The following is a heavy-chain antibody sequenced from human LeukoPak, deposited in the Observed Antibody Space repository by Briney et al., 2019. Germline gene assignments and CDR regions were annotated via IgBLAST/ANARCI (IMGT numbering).Heavy chain of an antibody. CDR1: GYTLTNYF. V-gene: IGHV1-46*01. CDR2: INPSSGGT. Sequence: ASVKVSCKASGYTLTNYFTHWVRQAPGQGLEWMGIINPSSGGTTYAQKFQGRVAMTSVTSTSTLYMELSSLRSEDTAIYYCARESRPIAASGRGAFDIWGQGTMVSVSS. J-gene: IGHJ3*02. CDR3: ARESRPIAASGRGAFDI. D-gene: IGHD6-13*01.